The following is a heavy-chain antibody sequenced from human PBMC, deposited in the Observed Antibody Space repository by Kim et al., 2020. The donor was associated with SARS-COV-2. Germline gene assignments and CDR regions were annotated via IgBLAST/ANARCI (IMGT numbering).Heavy chain of an antibody. D-gene: IGHD1-26*01. J-gene: IGHJ4*02. CDR3: ASTRRGSYYVRFDY. Sequence: SETLSLTCTVSGGSISSYYWSWIRQPPGKGLEWIGYIYYSGSTNYNPSLKSRVTISVDTSKNQFSLKLSSVTAADTAVDYCASTRRGSYYVRFDYWGQGT. V-gene: IGHV4-59*08. CDR2: IYYSGST. CDR1: GGSISSYY.